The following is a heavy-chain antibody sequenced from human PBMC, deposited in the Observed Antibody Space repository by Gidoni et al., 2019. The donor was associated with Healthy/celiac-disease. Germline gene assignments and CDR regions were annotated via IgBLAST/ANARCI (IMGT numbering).Heavy chain of an antibody. Sequence: EVQLVESGGGLVQPGRSLRLSCAASGFTFDDYAMHWVRQAPGKGLEWVSGISGNSGSIGYADSVKGRFTISRDNAKNSLYLQMNSLRAEDTALYYCAKAVYDFWTSGMDVWGQGTTVTVSS. J-gene: IGHJ6*02. D-gene: IGHD3-3*01. CDR2: ISGNSGSI. V-gene: IGHV3-9*01. CDR1: GFTFDDYA. CDR3: AKAVYDFWTSGMDV.